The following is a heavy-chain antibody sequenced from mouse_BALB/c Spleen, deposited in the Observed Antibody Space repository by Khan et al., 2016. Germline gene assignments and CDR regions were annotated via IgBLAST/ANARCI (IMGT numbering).Heavy chain of an antibody. Sequence: EVQLQESGPSLVKPSQTLSLTCSVTADSITSGYWNWIRKFPGNKLEYMGYISYSGSTYYNPSLKSRISITRDTSKNQYYLQLNSVTTEDTATYYCARYDGSSYVRAMDYWGQGTSVTVSS. J-gene: IGHJ4*01. CDR1: ADSITSGY. CDR3: ARYDGSSYVRAMDY. D-gene: IGHD1-1*01. V-gene: IGHV3-8*02. CDR2: ISYSGST.